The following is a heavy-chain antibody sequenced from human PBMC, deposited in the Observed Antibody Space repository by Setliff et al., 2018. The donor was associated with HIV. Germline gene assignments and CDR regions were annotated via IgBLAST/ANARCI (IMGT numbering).Heavy chain of an antibody. CDR1: GGAISGSGYY. CDR3: AREIWGQVAHVPYGMDV. V-gene: IGHV4-39*07. D-gene: IGHD5-12*01. Sequence: SETLSLTCSVSGGAISGSGYYWSWIRQPPGKGLEWIGRFYTSGSTNYNPSLKSRVTMSVDTSKNQFSLKVRYVTAADTAIYYCAREIWGQVAHVPYGMDVWGQGTTVTVSS. J-gene: IGHJ6*02. CDR2: FYTSGST.